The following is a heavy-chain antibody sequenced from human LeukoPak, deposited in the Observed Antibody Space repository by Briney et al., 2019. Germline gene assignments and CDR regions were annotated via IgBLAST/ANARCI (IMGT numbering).Heavy chain of an antibody. CDR3: ARGLAVAGTPLGYYYYGMDV. CDR2: INHSGST. CDR1: GGSFSGYY. Sequence: HPSETLSLTCAGYGGSFSGYYWSWIRQPPGKGLEWIGEINHSGSTNYNPSLKSRVTISVDTSKNQFSLKLSSVTAADTAVYYCARGLAVAGTPLGYYYYGMDVWGQGTTVTVSS. D-gene: IGHD6-19*01. V-gene: IGHV4-34*01. J-gene: IGHJ6*02.